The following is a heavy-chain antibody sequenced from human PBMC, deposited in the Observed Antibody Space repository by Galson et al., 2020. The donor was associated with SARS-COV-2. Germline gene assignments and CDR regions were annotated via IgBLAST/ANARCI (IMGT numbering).Heavy chain of an antibody. Sequence: KIGESLKISCKVSGYTFTDKWIGWVRQMPGKGLEWMGIIFPGDSDTRYSPSFQGQVTISVDTSISTAYLQWNSLKASDNAKYYCARSISSSAHDIWFDHWGQGTLVSVSS. CDR2: IFPGDSDT. CDR3: ARSISSSAHDIWFDH. J-gene: IGHJ5*02. D-gene: IGHD6-13*01. CDR1: GYTFTDKW. V-gene: IGHV5-51*01.